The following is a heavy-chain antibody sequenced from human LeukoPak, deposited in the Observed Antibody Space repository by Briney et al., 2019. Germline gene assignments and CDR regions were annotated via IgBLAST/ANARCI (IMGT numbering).Heavy chain of an antibody. CDR1: GGSISSSNW. D-gene: IGHD3-22*01. J-gene: IGHJ4*02. CDR3: ARHGLDSSGYYYLDY. Sequence: SETLSLTCAVSGGSISSSNWWSWVRQPPGKGLEWIGEIYHSGSTNYNPSLKSRVTISVDKSKNQFSLKLSSVTAADTAVYYCARHGLDSSGYYYLDYWGQGTLVTVSS. V-gene: IGHV4-4*02. CDR2: IYHSGST.